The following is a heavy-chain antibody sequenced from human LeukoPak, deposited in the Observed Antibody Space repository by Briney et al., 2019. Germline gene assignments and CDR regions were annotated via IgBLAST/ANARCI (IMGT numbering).Heavy chain of an antibody. CDR2: ISAYNGNT. V-gene: IGHV1-18*01. CDR1: GYTFTSYG. CDR3: ARDPRSMVRGVIPPYFDY. J-gene: IGHJ4*02. D-gene: IGHD3-10*01. Sequence: ASVKVSCKASGYTFTSYGISWVRQAPGQGLEWMGWISAYNGNTNYAQKLQGRVTMTTDTSTSTAYMELRSLRSDDTAVYYCARDPRSMVRGVIPPYFDYWGQGTLVTVSS.